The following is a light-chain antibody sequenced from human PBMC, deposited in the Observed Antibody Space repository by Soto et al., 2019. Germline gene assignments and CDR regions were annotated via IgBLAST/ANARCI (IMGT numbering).Light chain of an antibody. CDR2: GAS. CDR1: QSLRSSY. J-gene: IGKJ3*01. Sequence: EVVLTQSPNTLSLSPGERATLSCWASQSLRSSYLAWYQRKPGQAPRLLMFGASRRATGIPDRFNGSGSGTDCILTISRLEPEDVAVYYGQQYGSSPFTFGPGTKGDLK. CDR3: QQYGSSPFT. V-gene: IGKV3-20*01.